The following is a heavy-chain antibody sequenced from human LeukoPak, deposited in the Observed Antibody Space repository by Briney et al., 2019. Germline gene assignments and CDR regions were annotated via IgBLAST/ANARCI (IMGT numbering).Heavy chain of an antibody. V-gene: IGHV4-34*01. Sequence: SETLSATXAVYGDSFSRHYSSWIRQPPGKGMEWIGETNQRGTTTYNPSLKSRSTISMDTSRNQYFLNLDSVTAADTAIYYCARPGIRDYFYYMDVWGEGTPVTVSS. CDR2: TNQRGTT. J-gene: IGHJ6*03. CDR1: GDSFSRHY. D-gene: IGHD3-3*02. CDR3: ARPGIRDYFYYMDV.